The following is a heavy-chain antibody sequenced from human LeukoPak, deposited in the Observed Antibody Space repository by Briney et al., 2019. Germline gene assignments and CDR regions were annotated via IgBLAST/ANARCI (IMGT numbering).Heavy chain of an antibody. CDR3: ARGTDGYNYWYFDY. D-gene: IGHD5-24*01. CDR1: GFTFSSYW. V-gene: IGHV3-7*01. J-gene: IGHJ4*02. Sequence: GGSLRLSCAASGFTFSSYWMNWVRQAPGKGLEWVANIKQDGSEKYYVDSVKGRFTISRDNAKNSLYLQMNSLRAEDTAVYYCARGTDGYNYWYFDYWGQGTLVTVSS. CDR2: IKQDGSEK.